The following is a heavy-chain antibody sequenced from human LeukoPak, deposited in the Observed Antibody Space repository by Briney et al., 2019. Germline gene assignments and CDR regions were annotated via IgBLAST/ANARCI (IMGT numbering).Heavy chain of an antibody. Sequence: SSETLSLTCTVSGGSVSSYSWSWIWQPPGKGLEWIGYFYYSGSTNYNPSLKSRVTISVDTSKSQFSLNLTSVTAADTAVYYCARTRSQAISAQYFDYWGQGTLVTVSS. CDR2: FYYSGST. CDR3: ARTRSQAISAQYFDY. CDR1: GGSVSSYS. V-gene: IGHV4-59*08. D-gene: IGHD2-2*02. J-gene: IGHJ4*02.